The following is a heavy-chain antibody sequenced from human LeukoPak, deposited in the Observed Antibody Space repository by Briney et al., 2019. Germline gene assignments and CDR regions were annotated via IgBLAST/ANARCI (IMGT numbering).Heavy chain of an antibody. D-gene: IGHD6-19*01. Sequence: SGTLSLTCAVSGGSISSSNWWSWVRQPPGKGLEWIGEIYHSGSTNYNPSLKSRVTISVDKSKNQFSLKLSSVTAADTAAYYCARDSSSAVAGTGFDYWGQGTLVTVSS. CDR1: GGSISSSNW. CDR3: ARDSSSAVAGTGFDY. J-gene: IGHJ4*02. CDR2: IYHSGST. V-gene: IGHV4-4*02.